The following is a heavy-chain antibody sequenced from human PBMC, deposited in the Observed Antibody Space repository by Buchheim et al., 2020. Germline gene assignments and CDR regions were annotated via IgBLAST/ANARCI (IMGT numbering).Heavy chain of an antibody. V-gene: IGHV2-5*02. CDR2: IYWDDDK. Sequence: QITLKESGPTLVKPTQTLTLTCAFSGFSLSTSGVGVGWIRQPPGKALEWLALIYWDDDKRYSPSLKSRLNITKDTSKDQVDLTMTNMDPVDTATYYCAHSPGLQWLTYFDYWGQGTL. D-gene: IGHD6-19*01. CDR1: GFSLSTSGVG. J-gene: IGHJ4*02. CDR3: AHSPGLQWLTYFDY.